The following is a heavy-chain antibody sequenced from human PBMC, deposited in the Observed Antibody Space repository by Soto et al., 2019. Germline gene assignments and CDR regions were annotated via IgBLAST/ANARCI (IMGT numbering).Heavy chain of an antibody. J-gene: IGHJ4*02. CDR1: GYTFTSYC. CDR3: ARGLPRRYFDY. V-gene: IGHV1-18*01. CDR2: ISVYNVNT. Sequence: QVQLVQSGAEVKKPGATVKVSCKASGYTFTSYCISWVRQAPGQGLVWMGWISVYNVNTNAAQKLQGRVTKTPDTPTSTASVALRGMRSAHTAVYYWARGLPRRYFDYWGQGTLVTVSS. D-gene: IGHD5-12*01.